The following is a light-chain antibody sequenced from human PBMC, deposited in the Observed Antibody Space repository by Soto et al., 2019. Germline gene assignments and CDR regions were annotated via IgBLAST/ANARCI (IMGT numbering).Light chain of an antibody. CDR2: DVS. V-gene: IGLV2-14*01. CDR3: SSYTSSSTLLYV. CDR1: SSDVGGYNY. J-gene: IGLJ1*01. Sequence: QSVLTQPASVSGSHRQSITISCTGTSSDVGGYNYVSWYQQHPGKAPKLMIYDVSNRPSGVSNRFSGSKSGNTASLTISGLQAEDEADYYCSSYTSSSTLLYVFGTGTKVTVL.